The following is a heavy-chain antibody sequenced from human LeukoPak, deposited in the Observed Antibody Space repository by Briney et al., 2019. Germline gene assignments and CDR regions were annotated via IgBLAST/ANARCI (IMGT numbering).Heavy chain of an antibody. Sequence: GGSLRLSCATSGFTFSGHSMSWVRQAPGKGLEWVSSISSSSSYIYYADSVKGRFTISRDNAKNSLYLQMNSLRAEDTAVYYCARDGPQDIVVVVAAPGYYFDYWGQGTLVTVSS. D-gene: IGHD2-15*01. CDR3: ARDGPQDIVVVVAAPGYYFDY. V-gene: IGHV3-21*01. J-gene: IGHJ4*02. CDR2: ISSSSSYI. CDR1: GFTFSGHS.